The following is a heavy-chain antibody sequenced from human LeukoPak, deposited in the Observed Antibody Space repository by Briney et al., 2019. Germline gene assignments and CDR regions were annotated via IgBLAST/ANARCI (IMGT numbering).Heavy chain of an antibody. CDR3: ARVRGYSYGSDAFDI. V-gene: IGHV4-4*02. CDR1: GGSISSSNW. D-gene: IGHD5-18*01. CDR2: IYHSGST. Sequence: SGTLSLTCAVSGGSISSSNWWSWVRQPPGKGLEWIGEIYHSGSTNYNPSLKSRVTISVDTSKNQFSLKLTSVTAADTAVFYCARVRGYSYGSDAFDIWGQGTMVTVSS. J-gene: IGHJ3*02.